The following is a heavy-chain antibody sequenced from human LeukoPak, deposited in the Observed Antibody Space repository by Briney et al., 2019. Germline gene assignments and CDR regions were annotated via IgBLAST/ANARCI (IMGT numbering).Heavy chain of an antibody. J-gene: IGHJ3*01. D-gene: IGHD6-19*01. CDR3: ARDRGSGDSFDL. CDR2: IWFDGSNQ. Sequence: GGSLRLSCAASGFTFSNYAMHWVRQAPGKGLEWVAVIWFDGSNQYYVDSVRGRFSISRDNSKNTLYLQMNTLRAEDTGVYYCARDRGSGDSFDLWGQGAMVTVSS. V-gene: IGHV3-33*08. CDR1: GFTFSNYA.